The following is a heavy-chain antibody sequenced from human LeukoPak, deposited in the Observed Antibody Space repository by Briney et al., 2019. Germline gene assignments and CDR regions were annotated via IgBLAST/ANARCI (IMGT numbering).Heavy chain of an antibody. D-gene: IGHD6-13*01. CDR2: ISTSSTTI. Sequence: GGSLRLSCVASGFTFSSYTMNWVRRTPGRGLEWISYISTSSTTIYYADSVKGRFTISRDNAKNSLYLQMNSLRDEDTAVYYCARLRAYTGSQAIDYWGQGTLVTVSS. CDR1: GFTFSSYT. CDR3: ARLRAYTGSQAIDY. J-gene: IGHJ4*02. V-gene: IGHV3-48*02.